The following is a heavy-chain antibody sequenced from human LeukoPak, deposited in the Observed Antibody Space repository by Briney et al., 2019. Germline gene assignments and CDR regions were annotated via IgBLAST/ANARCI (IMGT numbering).Heavy chain of an antibody. CDR3: EREGPRRAFDI. CDR1: GGSISSGGYY. CDR2: IYHSGST. V-gene: IGHV4-30-2*01. Sequence: SQTLSLTCTVSGGSISSGGYYWSWIRQPPGGGLEWIGYIYHSGSTYYNPSLKSRVTISVYRAKNQFALKLSSVTAAATAVYYCEREGPRRAFDIWGQGTMVTVSS. J-gene: IGHJ3*02.